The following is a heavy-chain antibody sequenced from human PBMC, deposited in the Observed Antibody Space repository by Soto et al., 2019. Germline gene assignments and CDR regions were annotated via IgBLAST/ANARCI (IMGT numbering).Heavy chain of an antibody. J-gene: IGHJ4*02. CDR1: GFTFSNYA. V-gene: IGHV3-23*01. Sequence: EVQLLESGGGLVQPGGSLRLSCAASGFTFSNYAMNWVRQAPGKGLEWVASIRGSAGTPYYADSVRGRFTISRDNSKNTLSLQMNSLRAEDTAVYYCAKDRDYFGYWGQGALVTVSS. CDR2: IRGSAGTP. CDR3: AKDRDYFGY.